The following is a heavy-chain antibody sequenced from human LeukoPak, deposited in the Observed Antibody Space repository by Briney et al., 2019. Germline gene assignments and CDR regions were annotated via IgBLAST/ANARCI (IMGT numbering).Heavy chain of an antibody. V-gene: IGHV3-23*01. CDR1: GFTFSSSA. Sequence: GGSLRLSCAASGFTFSSSAMSWVRQAPGKGLEWVSAISNNGGYTYYADSVKGRFTISRDNSKNTLYLQMNSLRAEDTAVYYCARGAGYNYPYYFDYWGQGTLVTVSS. CDR3: ARGAGYNYPYYFDY. CDR2: ISNNGGYT. D-gene: IGHD5-24*01. J-gene: IGHJ4*02.